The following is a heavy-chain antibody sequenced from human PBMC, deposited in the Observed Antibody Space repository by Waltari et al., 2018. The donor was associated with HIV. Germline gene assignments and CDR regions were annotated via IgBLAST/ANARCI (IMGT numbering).Heavy chain of an antibody. J-gene: IGHJ1*01. CDR2: VNWTSDSI. CDR1: GLTFTDYA. V-gene: IGHV3-9*01. D-gene: IGHD2-8*01. Sequence: EVQLVESGGGLVQPGRSLRLSCAASGLTFTDYAMNWVRQAPVKGMVWVSGVNWTSDSIGYADSWKGRFTISRDNAKNSLYLQMNSLRLEDTAFYYCAKDGRDGVYVEHWGQGTLVTVSS. CDR3: AKDGRDGVYVEH.